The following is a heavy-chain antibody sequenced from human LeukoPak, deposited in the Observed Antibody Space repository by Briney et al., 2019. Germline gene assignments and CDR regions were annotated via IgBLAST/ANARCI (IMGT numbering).Heavy chain of an antibody. CDR3: AASIAARLFFDY. Sequence: GGSLRLSCAASGFTFSSYVMHWVRQAPGKGLEWVAVIWYDGSNKYYADSVKGRFTISRDNSKNTLYLQMNSLRAEDTAVYYCAASIAARLFFDYWGQGTLVTVSS. CDR2: IWYDGSNK. D-gene: IGHD6-6*01. V-gene: IGHV3-33*08. J-gene: IGHJ4*02. CDR1: GFTFSSYV.